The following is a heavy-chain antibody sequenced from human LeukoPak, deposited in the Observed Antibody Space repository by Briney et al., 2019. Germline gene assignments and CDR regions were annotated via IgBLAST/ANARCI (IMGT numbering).Heavy chain of an antibody. CDR2: ISGSGSST. D-gene: IGHD2-2*01. CDR1: GFTFSNYA. CDR3: AKYCVSTSGSNRGAYYGMDV. J-gene: IGHJ6*02. Sequence: GGSLRPSCAASGFTFSNYAMSWVRQAPGKGLEWVSSISGSGSSTYYADSVKGRFTISRDNSKNSLYLQMNSLRAEDTAVYYCAKYCVSTSGSNRGAYYGMDVWGQGTTVTVSS. V-gene: IGHV3-23*01.